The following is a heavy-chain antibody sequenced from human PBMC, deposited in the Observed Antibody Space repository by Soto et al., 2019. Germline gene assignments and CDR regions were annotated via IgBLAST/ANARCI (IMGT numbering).Heavy chain of an antibody. CDR2: ISGSGGST. D-gene: IGHD6-19*01. V-gene: IGHV3-23*01. J-gene: IGHJ4*02. CDR3: ASRSSGWYFDY. Sequence: EVQVLESGGGLVQPGGSLRLSCAASGFTFSSYAMSWVRQAPGKGLEWVSVISGSGGSTYYADSVKGRFTISRDNSKNTLYRQMNSLRAEDTAVYYCASRSSGWYFDYWGQGTLVTVSS. CDR1: GFTFSSYA.